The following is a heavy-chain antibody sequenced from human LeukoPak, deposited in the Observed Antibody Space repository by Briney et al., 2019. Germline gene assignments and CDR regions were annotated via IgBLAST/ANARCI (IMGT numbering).Heavy chain of an antibody. CDR2: INPSGGST. CDR3: ARALRPTMVREGY. V-gene: IGHV1-46*01. CDR1: GYTFTGHA. Sequence: ASVKVSCKASGYTFTGHAMNWVRQAPGQGLEWMGIINPSGGSTSYAQKFQGRVTMTRDTSTSTVYMELSSLRSEDTAVHYCARALRPTMVREGYWGQGTLVTVSS. J-gene: IGHJ4*02. D-gene: IGHD3-10*01.